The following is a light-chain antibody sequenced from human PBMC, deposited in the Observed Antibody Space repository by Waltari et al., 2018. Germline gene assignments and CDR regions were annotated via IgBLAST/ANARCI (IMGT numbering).Light chain of an antibody. J-gene: IGLJ1*01. Sequence: SYDLSQPPSVSVSPGQTASITCTGDKLGDKYIFWYQQKPGQSPVLGIAQATKRPSGVPERFSGSNSGTTATLTITGTQPVDEAAYYCQAWDSGTYYVFGAGTQVTVL. CDR2: QAT. CDR3: QAWDSGTYYV. V-gene: IGLV3-1*01. CDR1: KLGDKY.